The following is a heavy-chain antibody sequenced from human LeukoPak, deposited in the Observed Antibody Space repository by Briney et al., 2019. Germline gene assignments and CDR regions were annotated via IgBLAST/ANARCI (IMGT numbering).Heavy chain of an antibody. CDR2: LSGSGGSA. CDR3: AKGYYYDSSGYYPIDR. D-gene: IGHD3-22*01. CDR1: GFTFSNYA. J-gene: IGHJ5*02. Sequence: PGGSLRLSCAASGFTFSNYAMSWVRQAPGKGLEWVSALSGSGGSAYYADSVKGRFTISRDNSKNTLYLQMNSLRAEDTAVYYCAKGYYYDSSGYYPIDRWGQGTLVTVSS. V-gene: IGHV3-23*01.